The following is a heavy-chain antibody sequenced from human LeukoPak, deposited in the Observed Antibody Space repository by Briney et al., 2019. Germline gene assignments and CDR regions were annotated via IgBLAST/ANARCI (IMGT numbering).Heavy chain of an antibody. J-gene: IGHJ6*03. D-gene: IGHD1-26*01. V-gene: IGHV4-59*01. Sequence: SETLSLTCTVSGGSISSYYWSWIRQPPGKGLEWIGYIYYSGSTNYNPSLKSRVTISVDTSKNQFSLKLSSVTAADTAAYYCARAWRIVGASYYYYMDVWGKGTTVTVSS. CDR1: GGSISSYY. CDR2: IYYSGST. CDR3: ARAWRIVGASYYYYMDV.